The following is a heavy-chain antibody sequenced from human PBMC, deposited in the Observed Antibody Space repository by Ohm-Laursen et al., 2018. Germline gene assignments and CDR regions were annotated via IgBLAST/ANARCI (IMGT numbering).Heavy chain of an antibody. CDR1: GFTFSSYA. J-gene: IGHJ2*01. CDR2: ITGSGRST. Sequence: SLRLSCAAPGFTFSSYAMSWVRQTPKKGLEWVSTITGSGRSTYYANSVKGRFTVSRDDSKNTLYIQMNSLRVEDTAVYYCANNWHLDLWGRGTLVTVSS. CDR3: ANNWHLDL. V-gene: IGHV3-23*01.